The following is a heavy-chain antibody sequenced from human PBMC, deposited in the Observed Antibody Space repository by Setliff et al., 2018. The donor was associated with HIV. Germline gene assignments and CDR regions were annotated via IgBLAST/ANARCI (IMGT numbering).Heavy chain of an antibody. CDR2: IYYSGNT. Sequence: SETLSLTCTVSGGSISSSNYYWGWLRQPPGKGLEWIGSIYYSGNTYYNPSLKSRVTISVDTSKNQFCLKLSSVTAADTAVYHCARRVILSYGYYFDYWGQGTLVTVSS. CDR1: GGSISSSNYY. CDR3: ARRVILSYGYYFDY. J-gene: IGHJ4*02. V-gene: IGHV4-39*01. D-gene: IGHD3-16*02.